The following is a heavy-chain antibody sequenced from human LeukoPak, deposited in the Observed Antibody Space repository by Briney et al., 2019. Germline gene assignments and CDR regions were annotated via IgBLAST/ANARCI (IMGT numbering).Heavy chain of an antibody. CDR3: ARDPLGHCSSSNCYTRMEFDY. Sequence: ASVKVSCKAPGGIFSTYGFHWVRQAPGQGLEWLGGIIPIFHTSHYARKFQDRVMISADESTSTVYMELSSLRSEDTAVYYCARDPLGHCSSSNCYTRMEFDYWGQGTLVTVSS. CDR2: IIPIFHTS. J-gene: IGHJ4*02. CDR1: GGIFSTYG. D-gene: IGHD2-2*02. V-gene: IGHV1-69*13.